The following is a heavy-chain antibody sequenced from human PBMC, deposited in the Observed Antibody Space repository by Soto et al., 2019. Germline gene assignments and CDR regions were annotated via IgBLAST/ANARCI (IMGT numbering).Heavy chain of an antibody. CDR2: IIPIFGTA. Sequence: QVQLVQSGAEVKKPGSSVKVSCKASGGTFSSYAISWVRQAPGQGLEWMGGIIPIFGTANYAQKFQGRVTITADESTSTAYMERSSLRSEDTAVYYCASPMVRGVRNYYYGMDVWGQGTTGTVSS. CDR3: ASPMVRGVRNYYYGMDV. CDR1: GGTFSSYA. J-gene: IGHJ6*02. D-gene: IGHD3-10*01. V-gene: IGHV1-69*12.